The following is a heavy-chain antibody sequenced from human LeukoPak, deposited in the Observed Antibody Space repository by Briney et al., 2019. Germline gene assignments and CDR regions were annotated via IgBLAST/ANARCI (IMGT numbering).Heavy chain of an antibody. Sequence: SETLSLTCTVSGGSIVSHYWNWIRQPAGKGREWIGRFYASGTTNTSPSLKSRVTMSVDTSKNQFSLKLSSVTAADTAVYYCAKDSSTWGNLAGHFDSWGQGTLVSVSS. J-gene: IGHJ4*02. CDR1: GGSIVSHY. V-gene: IGHV4-4*07. D-gene: IGHD6-13*01. CDR3: AKDSSTWGNLAGHFDS. CDR2: FYASGTT.